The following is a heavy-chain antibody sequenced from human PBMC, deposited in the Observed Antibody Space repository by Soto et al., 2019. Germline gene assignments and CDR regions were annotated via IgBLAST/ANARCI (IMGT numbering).Heavy chain of an antibody. J-gene: IGHJ6*02. D-gene: IGHD3-3*01. Sequence: QVQLVESGGGVVQPGRSLRLSCAASGFTFSSYAMHWVRQAPGKGLEWVAVISYDGSNKYYADSVKGRFTISRDNSKNTLYLQMNSRRAEDTAVYYCARDGVGTDFWSGYYTGCMDVWGQGTTVTFSS. CDR3: ARDGVGTDFWSGYYTGCMDV. CDR1: GFTFSSYA. V-gene: IGHV3-30-3*01. CDR2: ISYDGSNK.